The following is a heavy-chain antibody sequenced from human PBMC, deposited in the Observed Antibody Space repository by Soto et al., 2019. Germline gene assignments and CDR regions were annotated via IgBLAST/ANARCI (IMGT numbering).Heavy chain of an antibody. D-gene: IGHD6-6*01. CDR3: SKFKYSTSVRYLQH. Sequence: PGESLKISCKGSGYSFTSYWISWVRQMPGKGLEWMGRIDPSDSYTNYSPSFQGQVTISADKSISTAYLQWTSLKASDTAIYYCSKFKYSTSVRYLQHWGQGTPVTVSS. CDR2: IDPSDSYT. J-gene: IGHJ1*01. CDR1: GYSFTSYW. V-gene: IGHV5-10-1*04.